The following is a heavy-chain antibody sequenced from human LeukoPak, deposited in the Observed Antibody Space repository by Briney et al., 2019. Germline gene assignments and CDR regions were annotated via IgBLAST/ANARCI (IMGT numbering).Heavy chain of an antibody. J-gene: IGHJ3*02. CDR1: GGTFIRYT. Sequence: ASVKVSFKASGGTFIRYTFSWARQAPGQGLAWMGVITPLSGTVNYAQKFQGRVTITADESTSTAYMELSSLRSEDTAVYYCARDKVAAAGNDAFDIWGQGTMVTVSS. D-gene: IGHD6-13*01. CDR3: ARDKVAAAGNDAFDI. CDR2: ITPLSGTV. V-gene: IGHV1-69*13.